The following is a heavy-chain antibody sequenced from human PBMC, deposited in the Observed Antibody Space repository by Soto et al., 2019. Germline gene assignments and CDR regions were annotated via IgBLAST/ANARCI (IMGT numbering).Heavy chain of an antibody. D-gene: IGHD4-17*01. CDR1: GYTCTRFG. CDR3: ARDHDFGDYGFH. J-gene: IGHJ4*02. Sequence: ASVKVSCKASGYTCTRFGITWVRQAPGQGLEWMGWISAYNGHTKYAQKLQGRVTMTTDTSTSTAYMELRSLRSDDTAVYYCARDHDFGDYGFHWGQGTLVTVSS. CDR2: ISAYNGHT. V-gene: IGHV1-18*04.